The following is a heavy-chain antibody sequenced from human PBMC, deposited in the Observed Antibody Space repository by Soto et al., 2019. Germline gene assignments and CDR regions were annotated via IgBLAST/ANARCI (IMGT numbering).Heavy chain of an antibody. Sequence: QVQLVESGGGVVQPGRSLRLSCAASGFTLSSYGMHWVRQAPGKGLEWVAVISYDGTNKYYADSVKGRFTISRDNSKNTLYLQMNSLRADDKAVFYCAKESRPLTTVGWYHYYGMDVWGQGTTVTVSS. J-gene: IGHJ6*02. CDR3: AKESRPLTTVGWYHYYGMDV. CDR2: ISYDGTNK. CDR1: GFTLSSYG. D-gene: IGHD4-17*01. V-gene: IGHV3-30*18.